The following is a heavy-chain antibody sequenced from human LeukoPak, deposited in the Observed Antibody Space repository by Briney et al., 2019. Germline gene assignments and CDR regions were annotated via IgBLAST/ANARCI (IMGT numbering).Heavy chain of an antibody. CDR3: AKDYYYDSSGYFDY. Sequence: TGGSLRLSCAASGFTFSSYGMHWVRQAPGKGLEWVAVIWYGGSNKYYADSVKGRFTISRDNSKNTLYLQMNSLRAEDTAVYYCAKDYYYDSSGYFDYWGQGTLVTVSS. CDR1: GFTFSSYG. CDR2: IWYGGSNK. V-gene: IGHV3-33*06. D-gene: IGHD3-22*01. J-gene: IGHJ4*02.